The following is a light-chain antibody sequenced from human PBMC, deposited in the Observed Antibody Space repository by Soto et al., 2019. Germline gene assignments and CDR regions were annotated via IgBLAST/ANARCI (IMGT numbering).Light chain of an antibody. CDR1: QSVSNN. V-gene: IGKV3D-15*01. J-gene: IGKJ1*01. CDR2: GAS. Sequence: TPSPSTLSLAPGERATLSCRASQSVSNNYLAWYQQKPGQAPRLLIYGASNRATGIPDRFSGSGSGTEFTLTISSLQSEDFAVYYCQQYSNWPRTFGQGTKVAIK. CDR3: QQYSNWPRT.